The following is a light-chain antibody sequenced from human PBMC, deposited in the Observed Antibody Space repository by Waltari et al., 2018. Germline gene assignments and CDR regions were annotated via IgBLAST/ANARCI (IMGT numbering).Light chain of an antibody. CDR2: DAS. CDR1: QSVSSP. V-gene: IGKV3-11*01. CDR3: QQRSTWPLIT. Sequence: IVLTQSPATLSLSPGERATLSCRASQSVSSPLAWYQQKPGQAPRLLIYDASNRATGIPARFSGSRSGTDFTLTINSLEPEDFAVYYCQQRSTWPLITFGQGTRLEIK. J-gene: IGKJ5*01.